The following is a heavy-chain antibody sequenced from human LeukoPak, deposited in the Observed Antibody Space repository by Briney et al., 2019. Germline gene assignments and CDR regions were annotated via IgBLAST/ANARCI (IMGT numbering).Heavy chain of an antibody. Sequence: SETLPLTCTVSGGSISTYYWSWIRQPPGKGLEWIGYVYYSGTTNYNPSLKSRVTISLDTSKNQFSLMLSSVTAADTAVYFCARGERRDGYTFAYWGQGTLVTVSS. CDR1: GGSISTYY. J-gene: IGHJ4*02. CDR3: ARGERRDGYTFAY. CDR2: VYYSGTT. V-gene: IGHV4-59*01. D-gene: IGHD5-24*01.